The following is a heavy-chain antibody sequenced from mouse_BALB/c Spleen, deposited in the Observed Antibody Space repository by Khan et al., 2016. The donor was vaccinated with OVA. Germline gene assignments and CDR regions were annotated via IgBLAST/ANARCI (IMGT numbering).Heavy chain of an antibody. CDR3: TIGGGGNRFAY. D-gene: IGHD1-1*02. CDR2: ISTYYGHA. V-gene: IGHV1S137*01. Sequence: QVQLQQSGAELVRPGVSVKISCNGSGYTFTDFTMHWVKQSHAMSLEWIGVISTYYGHATYNQKFKDKATMTVDKSSSTAYMEIARLTSEDSAIYYFTIGGGGNRFAYWRQGTLVTVSA. J-gene: IGHJ3*01. CDR1: GYTFTDFT.